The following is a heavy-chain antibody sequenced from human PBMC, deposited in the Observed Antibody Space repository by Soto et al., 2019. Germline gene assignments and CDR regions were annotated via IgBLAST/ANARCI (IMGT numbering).Heavy chain of an antibody. CDR1: GGTFSTYP. CDR3: ARGATHGSSWYFWFDP. J-gene: IGHJ5*02. Sequence: QVQLVQSGAEVRMPGSSVKVSCKASGGTFSTYPINWVRQAPGQGLEWMGGIIPLFGTTNYAQKFKGRVTITADESTSTAYMELGSLSAEDAAVYYCARGATHGSSWYFWFDPWGQGTLVTVSS. V-gene: IGHV1-69*01. CDR2: IIPLFGTT. D-gene: IGHD6-13*01.